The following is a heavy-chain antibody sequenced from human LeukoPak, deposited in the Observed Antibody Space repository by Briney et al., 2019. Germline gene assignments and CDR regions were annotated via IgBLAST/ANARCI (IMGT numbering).Heavy chain of an antibody. J-gene: IGHJ3*02. V-gene: IGHV4-59*01. CDR3: ARENDILTGYYFAFDI. D-gene: IGHD3-9*01. CDR2: IYYSGST. Sequence: SSETLSLTCTVSGGSISSYYWSWIRQPPGKGLERIGYIYYSGSTNYNPSLKSRVTISVDTSKNQFSLKLSSVTAADTAVYYCARENDILTGYYFAFDIWGQGTMVTVSS. CDR1: GGSISSYY.